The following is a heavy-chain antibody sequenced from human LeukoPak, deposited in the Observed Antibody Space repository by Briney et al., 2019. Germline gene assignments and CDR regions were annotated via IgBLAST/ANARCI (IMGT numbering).Heavy chain of an antibody. J-gene: IGHJ4*02. D-gene: IGHD3-22*01. CDR2: INPNSGGT. Sequence: ASVKVSCKASGYTFTGYYMHWVRQAPGQGLEWMGWINPNSGGTNYAQKFQGRVTMTRDTSISTAYMELSRLRSDDTAVYYCARDRSDSSGYTIDYWGQGTLVTVSS. V-gene: IGHV1-2*02. CDR1: GYTFTGYY. CDR3: ARDRSDSSGYTIDY.